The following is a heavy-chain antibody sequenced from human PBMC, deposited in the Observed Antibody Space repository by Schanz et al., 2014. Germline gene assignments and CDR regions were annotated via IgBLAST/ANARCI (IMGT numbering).Heavy chain of an antibody. CDR2: ISVYNGNT. D-gene: IGHD5-12*01. CDR3: ASPSGYSDYGTYFDF. Sequence: QVQLVQSGAEVKKPGASVKVSCKASGYTFTSYGISWVRQAPGQGLEWMGWISVYNGNTKYPQKLQGRVTMTTDTSTSTAYMELRSLRSDDTAVYYCASPSGYSDYGTYFDFWGQGTLVTVSS. V-gene: IGHV1-18*01. J-gene: IGHJ4*02. CDR1: GYTFTSYG.